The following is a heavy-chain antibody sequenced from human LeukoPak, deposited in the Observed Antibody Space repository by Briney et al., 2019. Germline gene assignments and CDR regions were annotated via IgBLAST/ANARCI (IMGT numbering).Heavy chain of an antibody. CDR3: ARDTAMRTNWFDP. D-gene: IGHD5-18*01. J-gene: IGHJ5*02. CDR2: ISYDGSNK. Sequence: GGSLRLSCAASGFTFSSYAMHWVRQAPGKGLEWVAVISYDGSNKYYADSVKGRFTISRDNSKNTLYLQMNSLRAEDTAVYCCARDTAMRTNWFDPWGQGTLVTVSS. CDR1: GFTFSSYA. V-gene: IGHV3-30-3*01.